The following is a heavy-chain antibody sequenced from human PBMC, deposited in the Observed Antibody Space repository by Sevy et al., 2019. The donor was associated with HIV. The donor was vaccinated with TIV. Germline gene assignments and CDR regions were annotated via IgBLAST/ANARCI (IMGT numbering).Heavy chain of an antibody. J-gene: IGHJ3*02. CDR1: GFNVSNNY. Sequence: GGSLRLSCVASGFNVSNNYMSWVRQAPGKGLEWVSVIYSGGRKHYDDSMKGRSTTSRDKSKNTLYLQMNSRGVEDTAVYYCAREEGYGDAFDIWGQGTLVTVSS. CDR2: IYSGGRK. V-gene: IGHV3-53*01. D-gene: IGHD6-13*01. CDR3: AREEGYGDAFDI.